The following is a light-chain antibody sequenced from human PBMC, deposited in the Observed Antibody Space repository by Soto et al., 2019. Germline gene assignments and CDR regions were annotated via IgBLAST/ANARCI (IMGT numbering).Light chain of an antibody. V-gene: IGKV3-20*01. CDR1: QSVSSSY. J-gene: IGKJ1*01. CDR2: GAS. Sequence: ELVLTQSPGTLSLSPGERATLSCRASQSVSSSYLAWYQQKPGQAPTLLIYGASSRATGIPDRFSGSGSGTDFTLTISRLEPEDFAVYYCQQYGSSSTFGQGTKVEIK. CDR3: QQYGSSST.